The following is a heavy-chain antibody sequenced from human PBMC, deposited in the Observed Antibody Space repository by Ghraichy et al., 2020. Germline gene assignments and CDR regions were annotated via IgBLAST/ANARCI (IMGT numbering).Heavy chain of an antibody. Sequence: LSLTCEGSGFSFSDYSMIWVRLTPRKALEWVSYITGSSITIFYTDSVKGRFTISRDNAKNSLYLQMNSLRAEDTAVYYCARLPLPRRAEVGDWYFDLWGRGTLVTVSS. CDR2: ITGSSITI. J-gene: IGHJ2*01. CDR3: ARLPLPRRAEVGDWYFDL. CDR1: GFSFSDYS. V-gene: IGHV3-48*01. D-gene: IGHD6-13*01.